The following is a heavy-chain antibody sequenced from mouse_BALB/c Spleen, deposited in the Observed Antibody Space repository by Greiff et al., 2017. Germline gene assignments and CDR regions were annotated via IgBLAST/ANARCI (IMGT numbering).Heavy chain of an antibody. CDR3: ARDKGDGYYVGAMDY. D-gene: IGHD2-3*01. CDR2: IRNKANGYTT. CDR1: GFTFTDYY. V-gene: IGHV7-3*02. J-gene: IGHJ4*01. Sequence: DVQLVESGGGLVQPGGSLRLSCATSGFTFTDYYMSWVRQPPGKALEWLGFIRNKANGYTTEYSASVKGRFTISRDNSQSILYLQMNTLRAEDSATYYCARDKGDGYYVGAMDYWGQGTSVTVSS.